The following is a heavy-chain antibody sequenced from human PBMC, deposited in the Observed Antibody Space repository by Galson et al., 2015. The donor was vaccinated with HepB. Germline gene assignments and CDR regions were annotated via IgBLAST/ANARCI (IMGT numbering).Heavy chain of an antibody. CDR3: AGSKSSSWEVLDF. CDR1: GGTISSSS. D-gene: IGHD6-13*01. V-gene: IGHV1-69*06. J-gene: IGHJ4*02. CDR2: IIPLSGSR. Sequence: SVKASCKASGGTISSSSITWVRQAPGQGLEWMGGIIPLSGSRNYAPKFQGRVTIAADKSTNTVYIELSGLTSEDTAVFYCAGSKSSSWEVLDFWGQGALITVSS.